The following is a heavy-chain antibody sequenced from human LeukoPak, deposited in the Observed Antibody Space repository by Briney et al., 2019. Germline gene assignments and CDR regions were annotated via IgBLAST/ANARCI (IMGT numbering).Heavy chain of an antibody. CDR1: EFSFTNYW. D-gene: IGHD2-2*01. J-gene: IGHJ4*02. CDR2: INTDGSTT. Sequence: GGSLRLSCEASEFSFTNYWMYWVRQAPGKGLAWVSAINTDGSTTTYADSVKGRFTISRDNARNTLYLQMNSLGAEDTAVYYCARALFQVPYYFDFWGQGTLVTVSS. CDR3: ARALFQVPYYFDF. V-gene: IGHV3-74*01.